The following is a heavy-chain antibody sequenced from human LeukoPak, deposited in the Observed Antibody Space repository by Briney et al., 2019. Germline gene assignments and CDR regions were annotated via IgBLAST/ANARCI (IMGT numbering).Heavy chain of an antibody. CDR1: GFTFSSYG. D-gene: IGHD3-10*01. CDR2: IRYDGSNK. V-gene: IGHV3-30*02. J-gene: IGHJ6*03. Sequence: GGSLRLSCAASGFTFSSYGMHWVRQAPGKGLEWVAFIRYDGSNKYYADSVKGRFTISRDNSKNTLYLQMNSLRAEDTAVYYCTKSYGSRIYYYYMDVWGKGTTVTVSS. CDR3: TKSYGSRIYYYYMDV.